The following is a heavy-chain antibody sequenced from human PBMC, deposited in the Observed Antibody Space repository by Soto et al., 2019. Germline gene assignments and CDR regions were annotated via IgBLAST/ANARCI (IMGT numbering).Heavy chain of an antibody. V-gene: IGHV1-8*01. CDR1: GYTFPSYV. J-gene: IGHJ2*01. D-gene: IGHD4-17*01. Sequence: QVQLVQSGAEVKKPGASVKVSCKASGYTFPSYVFNWVRQAPGQGLEWMGWMNPNRGNTGYAEKFQGRVTMTRNTSISTAYMELSSLRSEDTAVYYCAVYGGNRYWYFDLWGRGTLVTVSS. CDR2: MNPNRGNT. CDR3: AVYGGNRYWYFDL.